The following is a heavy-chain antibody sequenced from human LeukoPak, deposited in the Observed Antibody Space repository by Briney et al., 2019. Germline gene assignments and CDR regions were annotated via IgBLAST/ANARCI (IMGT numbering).Heavy chain of an antibody. J-gene: IGHJ4*02. D-gene: IGHD3-10*01. CDR3: ARGGYYDSGSFPDY. CDR1: GYTFTSYG. V-gene: IGHV1-18*01. CDR2: SSPYNGNT. Sequence: ASVKVSCKASGYTFTSYGISWVRQAPGQGLEWMGWSSPYNGNTNYAQKLQGRVTMTTDTSTNTAYMELRSLRSDDTAVYYCARGGYYDSGSFPDYWGQGTLVTVSS.